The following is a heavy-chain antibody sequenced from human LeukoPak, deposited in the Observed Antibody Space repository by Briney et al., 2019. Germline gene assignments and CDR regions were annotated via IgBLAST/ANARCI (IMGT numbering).Heavy chain of an antibody. Sequence: SGTLSLTCAVSGGSISSSNWWSWVRQPPGKGLEWIGEIYHSGSTNYNPSLKSRVTISVDKSKSQFSLKLSSVTAADTAVYYCAREMITFGGADAFDIWGQGTMVTVSS. V-gene: IGHV4-4*02. CDR3: AREMITFGGADAFDI. J-gene: IGHJ3*02. CDR2: IYHSGST. D-gene: IGHD3-16*01. CDR1: GGSISSSNW.